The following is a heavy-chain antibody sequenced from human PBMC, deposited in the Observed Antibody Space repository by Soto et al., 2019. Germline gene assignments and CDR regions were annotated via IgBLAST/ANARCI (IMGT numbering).Heavy chain of an antibody. Sequence: EVQLVESGGGLVKPGGSLRLSCAASGFTFSSYSMNWVRQAPGKGLEWVSSISSSSSYIYYADSVKGRFTISRDNAKNSLYLQMNSLSAEDRAVYYCAILWASCSGGSCYNYWYFDLWGRGTLVTVSS. CDR2: ISSSSSYI. CDR1: GFTFSSYS. V-gene: IGHV3-21*01. D-gene: IGHD2-15*01. CDR3: AILWASCSGGSCYNYWYFDL. J-gene: IGHJ2*01.